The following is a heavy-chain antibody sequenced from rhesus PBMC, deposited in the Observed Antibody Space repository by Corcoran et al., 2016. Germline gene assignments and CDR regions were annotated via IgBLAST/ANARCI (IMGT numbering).Heavy chain of an antibody. CDR2: ISRNSGTI. CDR1: GFTFDDYA. Sequence: EVQLVESGGGLVQPGGSLRLSCAASGFTFDDYAMSWVRHAPGKGLEWVSRISRNSGTIYYADSVEGRFTISRDNAKNSLFLQMDRLRAEDTAVYYCTRDWVAHPFDYWGQGVLVTVSS. J-gene: IGHJ4*01. V-gene: IGHV3-134*01. D-gene: IGHD5-24*01. CDR3: TRDWVAHPFDY.